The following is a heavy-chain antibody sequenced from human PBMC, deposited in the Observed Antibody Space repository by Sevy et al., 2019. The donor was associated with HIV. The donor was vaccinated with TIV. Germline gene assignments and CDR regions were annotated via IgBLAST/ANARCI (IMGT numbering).Heavy chain of an antibody. D-gene: IGHD1-26*01. V-gene: IGHV4-34*01. CDR1: GGSFSGYY. CDR2: LKHSGST. J-gene: IGHJ5*02. Sequence: SETLSLTCAVYGGSFSGYYWSWIRRPPGKGLEWIGELKHSGSTNDNPSLKSRVTISVDTSKNQLSLKLSSVTAADTAVYYCARRWRVGATTVVWFDPWGQGTLVTVSS. CDR3: ARRWRVGATTVVWFDP.